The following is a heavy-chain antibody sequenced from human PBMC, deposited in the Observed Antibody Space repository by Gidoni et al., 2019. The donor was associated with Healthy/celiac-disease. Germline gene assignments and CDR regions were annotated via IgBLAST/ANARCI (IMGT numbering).Heavy chain of an antibody. J-gene: IGHJ4*02. CDR3: ARTGAYYDSSGSDY. D-gene: IGHD3-22*01. V-gene: IGHV4-39*01. CDR1: GGSISSSSYY. CDR2: IYYSGST. Sequence: QLQLQESGPGLVKPSETLSLTCTVPGGSISSSSYYWGWIRQPPGKGLEWIGSIYYSGSTYYNPSLKSRVTISVDTSKNQFSLKLSSVTAADTAVYYCARTGAYYDSSGSDYWGQGTLVTVSS.